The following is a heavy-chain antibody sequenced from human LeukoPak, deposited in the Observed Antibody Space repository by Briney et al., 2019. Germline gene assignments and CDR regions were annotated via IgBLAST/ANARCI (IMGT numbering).Heavy chain of an antibody. CDR2: ISSSSAYI. CDR3: ARQAVARPFDL. V-gene: IGHV3-21*06. Sequence: GRSLRLSCVASGFIFSDYSMDWVRQAPGKGLEWVSSISSSSAYIFYSDSVKGRFTISRDNAQSSLYLQMNSLRAEDTAVYYCARQAVARPFDLWGQGTMVAVSS. J-gene: IGHJ3*01. CDR1: GFIFSDYS.